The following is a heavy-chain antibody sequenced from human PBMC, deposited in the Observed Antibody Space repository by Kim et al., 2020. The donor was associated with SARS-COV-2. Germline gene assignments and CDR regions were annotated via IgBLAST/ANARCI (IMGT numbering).Heavy chain of an antibody. Sequence: SETLSLTCAVYGGSFSGYYWNWIRQPPGKGLEWIGEINHSGSTNYNPSLKSRVTISVDTSKKQFSLKLTSVTAADTAVYYCATTLGYWGQGTLVTVSS. V-gene: IGHV4-34*01. D-gene: IGHD7-27*01. J-gene: IGHJ4*02. CDR1: GGSFSGYY. CDR3: ATTLGY. CDR2: INHSGST.